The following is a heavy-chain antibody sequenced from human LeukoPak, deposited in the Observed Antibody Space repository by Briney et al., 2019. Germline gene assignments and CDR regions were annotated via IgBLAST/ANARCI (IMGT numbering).Heavy chain of an antibody. D-gene: IGHD1-26*01. CDR2: ISGSGGAT. J-gene: IGHJ4*02. CDR1: GFTFSSYP. CDR3: GKYLQTSVGANDY. Sequence: GGSLRLSCAASGFTFSSYPMTWVRQAPGKGLEWVSVISGSGGATFYGDSVQGRFTISRDNSRDTLYLQMNSLTAEDTAVYYCGKYLQTSVGANDYWGQGTLVTVSS. V-gene: IGHV3-23*01.